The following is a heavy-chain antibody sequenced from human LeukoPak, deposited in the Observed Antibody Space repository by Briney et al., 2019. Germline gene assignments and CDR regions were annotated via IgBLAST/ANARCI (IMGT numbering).Heavy chain of an antibody. V-gene: IGHV3-53*01. Sequence: TGGSLRLSCAASGFTVSSNYMSWVRQAPGKGLEWVSVIYSGGSTYYADSVKGRFTISRDNSKNTLYLQMNSLRAEDTAVYYCARKGGSYLGWFDPWGQGTLVTVSS. CDR3: ARKGGSYLGWFDP. J-gene: IGHJ5*02. CDR1: GFTVSSNY. CDR2: IYSGGST. D-gene: IGHD1-26*01.